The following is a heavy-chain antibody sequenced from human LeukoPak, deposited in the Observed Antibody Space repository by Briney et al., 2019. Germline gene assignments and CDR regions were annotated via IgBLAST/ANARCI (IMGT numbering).Heavy chain of an antibody. V-gene: IGHV4-39*01. J-gene: IGHJ4*02. D-gene: IGHD5-12*01. CDR3: TTRYGDHDYVDY. Sequence: PSETLSLTCTVSGGSTSSSNYCWDWIRQPPGKGLEWIGSLCYSGNTYQNPSLKSRLTISGDTSQNQFSLRLSSVTAADTAVYYCTTRYGDHDYVDYWGQGTLVTVSS. CDR2: LCYSGNT. CDR1: GGSTSSSNYC.